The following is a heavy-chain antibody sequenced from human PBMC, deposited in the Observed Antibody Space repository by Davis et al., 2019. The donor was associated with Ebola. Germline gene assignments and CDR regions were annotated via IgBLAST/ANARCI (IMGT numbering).Heavy chain of an antibody. D-gene: IGHD6-13*01. Sequence: MPSETLSLTCAVYGGSFSGYYWSWIRQSPEKGLEWIGEINHSGSTNYNPSLKSRVTISVDKSKNQFSLKLSSVTAADTAVYYCARDGGSPRTIAAAGTDYWGQGTLVTVSS. CDR3: ARDGGSPRTIAAAGTDY. CDR1: GGSFSGYY. V-gene: IGHV4-34*01. J-gene: IGHJ4*02. CDR2: INHSGST.